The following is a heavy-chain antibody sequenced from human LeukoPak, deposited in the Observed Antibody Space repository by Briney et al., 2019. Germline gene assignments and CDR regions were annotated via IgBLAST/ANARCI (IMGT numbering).Heavy chain of an antibody. J-gene: IGHJ4*02. CDR1: GGSFSGYY. D-gene: IGHD3-16*01. CDR3: ARGWAGYGPVDY. Sequence: SETLSLTCAVYGGSFSGYYWSWIRQPPGKGLEWIGEINHSGGTNYNPSLKSRVTISVDTSKNQFSLKLSSVTAADTAVYYCARGWAGYGPVDYWGQGTLVTVSS. V-gene: IGHV4-34*01. CDR2: INHSGGT.